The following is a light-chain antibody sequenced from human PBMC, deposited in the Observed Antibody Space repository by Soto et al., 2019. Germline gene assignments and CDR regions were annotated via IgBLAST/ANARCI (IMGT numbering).Light chain of an antibody. J-gene: IGLJ1*01. CDR1: SSDIGGYNF. Sequence: QSALTQPASVSGSPGQSITIACTGTSSDIGGYNFVSWYQQHPGKAPKLLIYDVGNRPSGVSNRFSGSKSGNTASLTISGLQAEDEAHYYCNSYRTDSTYVVGTGTKVTVL. CDR2: DVG. V-gene: IGLV2-14*01. CDR3: NSYRTDSTYV.